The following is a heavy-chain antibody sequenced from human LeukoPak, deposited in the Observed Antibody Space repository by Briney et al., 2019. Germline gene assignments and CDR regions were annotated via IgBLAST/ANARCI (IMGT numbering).Heavy chain of an antibody. CDR1: GFTFSSYW. J-gene: IGHJ4*02. Sequence: GGSLRLSCAASGFTFSSYWMHWVRQAPGKGLVWVSRINGDGRSTSYADSVKGRFTISRDNAKNTLYLQMNSLRAEETAVYYCARYSSSWHAVDYWGQGTLVTVSS. D-gene: IGHD6-13*01. CDR2: INGDGRST. CDR3: ARYSSSWHAVDY. V-gene: IGHV3-74*01.